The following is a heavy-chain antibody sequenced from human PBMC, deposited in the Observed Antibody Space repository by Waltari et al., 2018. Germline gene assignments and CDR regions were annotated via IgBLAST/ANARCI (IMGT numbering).Heavy chain of an antibody. J-gene: IGHJ6*02. CDR2: VKPNSGGT. V-gene: IGHV1-2*06. CDR1: GYTFTDSY. D-gene: IGHD3-10*01. CDR3: ARVLPADLTTMVGVDV. Sequence: QVQLVQSGAEVKEPGASVKVSCTASGYTFTDSYIYWLRPAPGQGLEWMGRVKPNSGGTNYAQKFQGRVTMTRDTSTTTAYMELSRLTSDDTAVYYCARVLPADLTTMVGVDVWGQGTTVTVSS.